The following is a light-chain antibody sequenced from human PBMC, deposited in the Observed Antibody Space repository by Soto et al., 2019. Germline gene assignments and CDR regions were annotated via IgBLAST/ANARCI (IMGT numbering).Light chain of an antibody. CDR2: GAS. J-gene: IGKJ1*01. Sequence: EIVMTQSPATLSVSPGERATLSCWASQSVSSNLAWYQQKSGQAPRLLMYGASTRASGIPARFSGSGSGTEFTLTISSLQSEDFGVYYCQQYDNWPRTFGQGTKVDIK. CDR3: QQYDNWPRT. CDR1: QSVSSN. V-gene: IGKV3-15*01.